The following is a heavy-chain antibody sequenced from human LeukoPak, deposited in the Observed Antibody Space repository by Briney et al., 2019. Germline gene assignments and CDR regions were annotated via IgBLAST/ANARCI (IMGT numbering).Heavy chain of an antibody. J-gene: IGHJ6*02. D-gene: IGHD2-8*01. CDR2: ISSSSSFI. Sequence: GGSLRLSCAASEFTFSTYSMNWVRQAPGKGLEWVSSISSSSSFIYYTDSVKGRFTISRDNAKNSLYLQMNSLRAEDTAVYYCARDICSDGVCYYGMDVWGQGTTVTVSS. CDR1: EFTFSTYS. CDR3: ARDICSDGVCYYGMDV. V-gene: IGHV3-21*06.